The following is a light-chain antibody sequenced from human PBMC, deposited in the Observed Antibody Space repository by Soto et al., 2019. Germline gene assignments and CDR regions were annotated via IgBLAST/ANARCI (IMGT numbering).Light chain of an antibody. CDR3: HQYRSSPQT. V-gene: IGKV3-20*01. CDR1: QSVSSSY. J-gene: IGKJ1*01. Sequence: IVLTQSPGTLSLSPGERATLSCRASQSVSSSYLAWYQQKPGQAPRLLIYGASSMATGIPDRFTGSGSGTDFTLTISRLEPEAFPAFYCHQYRSSPQTFGQGAKVDI. CDR2: GAS.